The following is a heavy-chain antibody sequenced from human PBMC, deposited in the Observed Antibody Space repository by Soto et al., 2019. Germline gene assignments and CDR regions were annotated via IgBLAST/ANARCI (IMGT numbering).Heavy chain of an antibody. CDR3: ATGGGSSGYSYYYYSEMDV. CDR1: GFTFSRYA. D-gene: IGHD3-22*01. CDR2: LSYDGGSK. J-gene: IGHJ6*02. V-gene: IGHV3-30-3*01. Sequence: GGSLRLSCVASGFTFSRYAMSWVRQAPGKGLEWVAVLSYDGGSKYYADSVRGRFTISRDNSRNTTYLQMSSLRPEDTSVYYCATGGGSSGYSYYYYSEMDVWGQGTKVTVYS.